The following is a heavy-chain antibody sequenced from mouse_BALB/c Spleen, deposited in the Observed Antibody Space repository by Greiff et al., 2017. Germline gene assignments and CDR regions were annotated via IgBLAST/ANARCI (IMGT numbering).Heavy chain of an antibody. CDR1: GDSITSGY. Sequence: EVKLVESGPSLVKPSQTLSLTCSVTGDSITSGYWIWIRKFPGNKLEYMGYISYSGSTYYNPSLKSRISITRDTSKNQYYLQLNSVTTEDTATYYCASYNTAWFAYWGQGTLVTVSA. CDR3: ASYNTAWFAY. V-gene: IGHV3-8*02. CDR2: ISYSGST. J-gene: IGHJ3*01.